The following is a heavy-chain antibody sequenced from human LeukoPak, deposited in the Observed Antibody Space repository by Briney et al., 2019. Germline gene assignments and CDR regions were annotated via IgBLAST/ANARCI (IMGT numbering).Heavy chain of an antibody. V-gene: IGHV3-53*01. CDR1: GFTVSSNY. J-gene: IGHJ4*02. D-gene: IGHD5-18*01. Sequence: SGGSLRLSCAASGFTVSSNYMSWVRQAPGKGLEWVSVIYSGGSTYYADSVKGRFTISRDNSKNTLYLQMNSLRAEDTAVYYCARDREDTAYDYWGQGTLVTVSS. CDR3: ARDREDTAYDY. CDR2: IYSGGST.